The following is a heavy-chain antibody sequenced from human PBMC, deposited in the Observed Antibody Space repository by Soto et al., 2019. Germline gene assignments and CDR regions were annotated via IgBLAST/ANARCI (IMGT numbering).Heavy chain of an antibody. CDR1: GGSISSSSYY. CDR3: AVPAASVAGASGSYYYYGMDV. Sequence: SSETLSLTCTVSGGSISSSSYYWGWIRQPPGKGLEWIGYIYYSGSPYYNPSLKSRVTISVDTSKNQFSLKLSSVTAADTAEYYCAVPAASVAGASGSYYYYGMDVWGQGTTVTVSS. CDR2: IYYSGSP. J-gene: IGHJ6*02. D-gene: IGHD6-19*01. V-gene: IGHV4-39*01.